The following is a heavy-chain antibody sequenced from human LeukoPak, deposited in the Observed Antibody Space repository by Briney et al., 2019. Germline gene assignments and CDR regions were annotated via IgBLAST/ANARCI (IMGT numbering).Heavy chain of an antibody. CDR1: GGSINNYY. Sequence: PSEILSLTCTVSGGSINNYYWSWIRQPAGKGLEWIGRIYTRGSTNYNPSLKSRVTMSVDTSKNQFSLKLSSVTAADTAVYYCARGRYCSADICSGGDAFDIWGQGTMVSVSS. J-gene: IGHJ3*02. CDR2: IYTRGST. CDR3: ARGRYCSADICSGGDAFDI. V-gene: IGHV4-4*07. D-gene: IGHD2-15*01.